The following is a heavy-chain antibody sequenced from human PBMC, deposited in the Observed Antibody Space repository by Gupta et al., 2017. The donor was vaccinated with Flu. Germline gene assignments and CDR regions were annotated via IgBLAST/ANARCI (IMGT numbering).Heavy chain of an antibody. V-gene: IGHV4-30-4*01. CDR1: GGSISRGDYY. D-gene: IGHD2-2*02. CDR2: IYYSGST. Sequence: QVQLQESGPGLVKPSQTLSLTCTVSGGSISRGDYYWSWIRQPPGKGLEWIGYIYYSGSTYYKPSLKSRVTIAVDTSKNQFSLKLSSVTAADTAVYYCARVPAAIYGDYLDVWGKGTTVTVSS. J-gene: IGHJ6*03. CDR3: ARVPAAIYGDYLDV.